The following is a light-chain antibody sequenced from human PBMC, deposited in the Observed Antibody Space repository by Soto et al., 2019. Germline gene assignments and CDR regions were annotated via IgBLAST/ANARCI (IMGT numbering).Light chain of an antibody. J-gene: IGKJ1*01. CDR1: QTISSNN. CDR3: QQYGSWT. CDR2: GTS. Sequence: IVLTQSPGTLSVSPGERATLSCRASQTISSNNLAWYQQKPGQAPSLLIYGTSSRATGIPDRFSGSGSGKDFTRTISRLEPEESAIYYCQQYGSWTFGQGTKEEI. V-gene: IGKV3-20*01.